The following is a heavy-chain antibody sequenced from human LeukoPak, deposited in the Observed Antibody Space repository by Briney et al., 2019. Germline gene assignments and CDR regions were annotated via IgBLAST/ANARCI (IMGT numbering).Heavy chain of an antibody. Sequence: GESLKISCKGSGYSFTSYWIGWVRQMPGKGLEWMGIIYPADSDIRYSPSFQGQVTISADKSISTAYLQWNSLKASYTAMYYCARQEYCSGASCYTWFDPWGQGTLVTVSS. D-gene: IGHD2-15*01. CDR2: IYPADSDI. CDR1: GYSFTSYW. CDR3: ARQEYCSGASCYTWFDP. J-gene: IGHJ5*02. V-gene: IGHV5-51*01.